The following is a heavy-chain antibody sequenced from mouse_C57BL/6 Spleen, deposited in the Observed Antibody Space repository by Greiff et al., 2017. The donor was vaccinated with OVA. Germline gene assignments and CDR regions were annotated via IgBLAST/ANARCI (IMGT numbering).Heavy chain of an antibody. CDR2: INPNNGGT. V-gene: IGHV1-26*01. CDR3: ARRADSSGYYFDY. CDR1: GYTFTDYY. D-gene: IGHD3-2*02. Sequence: EVQLQQSGPELVKPGASVKISCKASGYTFTDYYMNWVKQSHGKSLEWIGDINPNNGGTSYNQKFKGKATLTVDKSSSTAYMELRSLTSEDSAVYYCARRADSSGYYFDYWGQGTTLTVSS. J-gene: IGHJ2*01.